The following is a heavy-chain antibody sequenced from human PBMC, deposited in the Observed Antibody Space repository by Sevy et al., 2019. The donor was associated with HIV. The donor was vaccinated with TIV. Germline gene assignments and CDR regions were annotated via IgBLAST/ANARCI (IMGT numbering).Heavy chain of an antibody. CDR3: ARGGGSGSYYPPFYYYYYGMDV. D-gene: IGHD3-10*01. V-gene: IGHV4-59*01. Sequence: ETLSLTCTVSGGSISSYYWSWIRQPPGKGLEWIGYIYYSGSTNYNPSLKSRVTISVDTSKNQFSLKLRSVTAADTAVYYCARGGGSGSYYPPFYYYYYGMDVWGQGTTVTVSS. CDR1: GGSISSYY. J-gene: IGHJ6*02. CDR2: IYYSGST.